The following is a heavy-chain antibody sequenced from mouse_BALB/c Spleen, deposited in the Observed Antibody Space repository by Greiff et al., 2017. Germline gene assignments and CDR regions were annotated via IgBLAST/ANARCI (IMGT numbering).Heavy chain of an antibody. Sequence: EVMLVESGGGLVQPGGSLRLSCATSGFTFTDYYMSWVRQPPGKALEWLGFIRNKANGYTTEYSASVKGRFTISRDNSQSILYLQMNTLRAEDSATYYCARDIHFITTAFAYWGQGTLVTVSA. J-gene: IGHJ3*01. CDR1: GFTFTDYY. V-gene: IGHV7-3*02. D-gene: IGHD1-2*01. CDR3: ARDIHFITTAFAY. CDR2: IRNKANGYTT.